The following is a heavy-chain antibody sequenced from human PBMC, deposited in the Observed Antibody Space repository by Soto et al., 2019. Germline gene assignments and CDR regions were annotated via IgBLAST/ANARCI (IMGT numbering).Heavy chain of an antibody. CDR2: IIPIFGTP. J-gene: IGHJ4*02. D-gene: IGHD3-10*01. CDR3: ARASDAYSYFFDY. CDR1: GGMFSTYV. Sequence: QVQLVQSGAEVKKPGSSVKVSCKASGGMFSTYVISWVRQAPGQGPEWMGGIIPIFGTPNYAQKFQGRVTITADESTSTAYMELSSLRSEDTAMYYCARASDAYSYFFDYWGQGTLVTVSS. V-gene: IGHV1-69*12.